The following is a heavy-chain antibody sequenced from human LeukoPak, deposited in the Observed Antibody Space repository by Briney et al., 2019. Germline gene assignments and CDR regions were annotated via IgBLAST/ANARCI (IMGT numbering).Heavy chain of an antibody. CDR1: GYTFTGYY. V-gene: IGHV1-2*02. J-gene: IGHJ5*02. CDR3: ARERLYSGSYSWFDP. D-gene: IGHD1-26*01. Sequence: GASVKVSCKASGYTFTGYYMHWVRQAPGQGLEWMGWINPNSGGTNYAQKFQGRVTMTRDTSISTAYMELSRLRSDDTAVYYCARERLYSGSYSWFDPWGQGTLVTVSS. CDR2: INPNSGGT.